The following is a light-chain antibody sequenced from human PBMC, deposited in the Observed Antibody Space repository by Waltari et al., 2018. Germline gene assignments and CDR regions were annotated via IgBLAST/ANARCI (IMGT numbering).Light chain of an antibody. V-gene: IGLV1-40*01. CDR2: GNI. J-gene: IGLJ3*02. Sequence: QSVLTQPPSVSVATGQRVTISCTGSSSTSGAGYDVHWYQQVPGTAPKLLIDGNINRPSGVPDRFSGSKSGTSASLAITGLQAEDEADYYCQSYDSSLRGSVFGGGTKLTVL. CDR1: SSTSGAGYD. CDR3: QSYDSSLRGSV.